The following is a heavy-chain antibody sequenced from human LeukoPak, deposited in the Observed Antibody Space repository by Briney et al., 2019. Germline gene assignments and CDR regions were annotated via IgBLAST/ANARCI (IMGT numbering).Heavy chain of an antibody. V-gene: IGHV3-23*01. CDR1: GFTFRSHA. J-gene: IGHJ4*02. CDR3: AKDFRIGYSAHFDY. CDR2: IYENGGTT. Sequence: GGSLRLSCVGSGFTFRSHAIIWVRQAPEKGLEFVSGIYENGGTTYYADSVKGRFSISRDNSKNTLYLQMDSLRGEDTAVYYCAKDFRIGYSAHFDYWGQGALVTVSS. D-gene: IGHD2-21*01.